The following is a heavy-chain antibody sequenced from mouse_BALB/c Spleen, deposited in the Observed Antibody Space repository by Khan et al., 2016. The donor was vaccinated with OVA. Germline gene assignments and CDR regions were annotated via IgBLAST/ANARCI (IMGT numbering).Heavy chain of an antibody. CDR2: IWGGGSK. J-gene: IGHJ4*01. CDR1: GFSLTDYA. D-gene: IGHD2-10*01. Sequence: QVQLKESGPGLVAPSQSLSITCTVSGFSLTDYAVSWIRQPPGKGLEWLGVIWGGGSKYYNSALKSRLSISKDNSKSQVFLKMNSLQTDDTAVYYCAKDPTYYAMDYWGQGTSVTVS. V-gene: IGHV2-6-5*01. CDR3: AKDPTYYAMDY.